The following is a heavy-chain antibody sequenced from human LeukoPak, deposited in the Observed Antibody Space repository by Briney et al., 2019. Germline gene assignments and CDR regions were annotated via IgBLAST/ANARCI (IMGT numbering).Heavy chain of an antibody. CDR3: ARDYWWNYDY. CDR1: GFTFSDYA. V-gene: IGHV3-30-3*01. CDR2: ISKDGSDK. J-gene: IGHJ4*02. D-gene: IGHD1-7*01. Sequence: PGGSLRLYCAASGFTFSDYAMHWVRQAPGKGLEWVAVISKDGSDKYYPGSVRGRFTISRDNSKNTIYLQMDSLRAEDTAIYYCARDYWWNYDYWGQGTLVTVSS.